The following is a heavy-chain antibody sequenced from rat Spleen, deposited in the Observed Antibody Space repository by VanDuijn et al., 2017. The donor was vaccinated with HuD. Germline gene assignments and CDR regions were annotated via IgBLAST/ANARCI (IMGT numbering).Heavy chain of an antibody. CDR3: VRQGYLRDWYFDF. J-gene: IGHJ1*01. Sequence: EVQLVESGGGLVQPGRSMKVSCAASGFTFSDYYMAWVRQAPKKGLEWVASITNTGVSTYYRDSVKGRFTISRDNAKSTLYLQMDSLRSEDTATYYCVRQGYLRDWYFDFWGPGTMVAVSS. V-gene: IGHV5-25*01. CDR1: GFTFSDYY. D-gene: IGHD2-7*01. CDR2: ITNTGVST.